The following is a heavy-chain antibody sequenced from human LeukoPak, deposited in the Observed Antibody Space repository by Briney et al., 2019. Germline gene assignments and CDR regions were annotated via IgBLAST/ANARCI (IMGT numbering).Heavy chain of an antibody. J-gene: IGHJ5*02. V-gene: IGHV4-59*08. CDR1: GGSISSYY. CDR3: ARGNTVHDFWSGVAKNWFDP. Sequence: PSETLSLTCTVSGGSISSYYWSWIRQPPGKGLEWIGYIYYSGSTNYNPSLKSRVTISVDTSKNQFSLKLSSVTAADTAVYYCARGNTVHDFWSGVAKNWFDPWGQGTLVTVSS. CDR2: IYYSGST. D-gene: IGHD3-3*01.